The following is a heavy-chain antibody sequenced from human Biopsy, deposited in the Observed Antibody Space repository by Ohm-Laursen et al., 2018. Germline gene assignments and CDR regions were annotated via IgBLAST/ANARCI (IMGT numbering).Heavy chain of an antibody. D-gene: IGHD3-22*01. V-gene: IGHV1-18*01. CDR2: SSPYNGDT. CDR3: ARDRGYYSDRTVPGYFDL. CDR1: GYTFSMYA. J-gene: IGHJ2*01. Sequence: ASVKVSCKASGYTFSMYAIIWVRQAPGQGLEWMGWSSPYNGDTDYAQKLQGRVTMTTDTSTSTAYMDLRSLRSDDTAIYYCARDRGYYSDRTVPGYFDLWGRGTLVTVSS.